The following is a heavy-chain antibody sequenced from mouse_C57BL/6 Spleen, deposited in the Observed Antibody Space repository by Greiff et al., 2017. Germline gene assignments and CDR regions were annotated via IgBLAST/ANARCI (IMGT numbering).Heavy chain of an antibody. V-gene: IGHV5-6*01. CDR2: ISSGGSYT. D-gene: IGHD2-5*01. Sequence: EVKLMESGGDLVKPGGSLKLSCAASGFTFSSYGMSWVRQTPDKRLEWVATISSGGSYTYYPDSVKGRFTISRDNVKNTLYLQMSSLKSEDTAMYYCARQESNYEFDYWGQGTTLTVSS. CDR1: GFTFSSYG. CDR3: ARQESNYEFDY. J-gene: IGHJ2*01.